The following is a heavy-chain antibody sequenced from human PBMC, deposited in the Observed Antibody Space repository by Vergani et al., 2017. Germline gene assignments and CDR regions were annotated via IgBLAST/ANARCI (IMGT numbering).Heavy chain of an antibody. V-gene: IGHV4-59*08. J-gene: IGHJ4*02. CDR2: IYYSGST. CDR3: ARHPVHYDILTGYYFDY. Sequence: QVQLQESGPGLVKPSETLSLTCTVSGGSISSYYWSWIRQPPGKGLGWIGYIYYSGSTNYNPSLKSRVTISVDTSNNQFSLKLSSVTAADTAVYYCARHPVHYDILTGYYFDYWGQGTLVTVSS. D-gene: IGHD3-9*01. CDR1: GGSISSYY.